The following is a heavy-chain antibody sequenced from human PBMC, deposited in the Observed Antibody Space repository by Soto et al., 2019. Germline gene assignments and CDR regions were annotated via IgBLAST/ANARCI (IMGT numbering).Heavy chain of an antibody. Sequence: QVQLVQSGAEVKKPGSSVKVSCKASGGTFSSYAISWVRQAPGQGLEWMGGIIPIFGTANYAQKVQGRVTITADESTSTAYMELSSPRSEDTAVYYCASCILYGSIGPPGQHTTVYYYYGMDVWGQGTTVTVSS. CDR1: GGTFSSYA. CDR2: IIPIFGTA. CDR3: ASCILYGSIGPPGQHTTVYYYYGMDV. V-gene: IGHV1-69*01. J-gene: IGHJ6*02. D-gene: IGHD2-8*01.